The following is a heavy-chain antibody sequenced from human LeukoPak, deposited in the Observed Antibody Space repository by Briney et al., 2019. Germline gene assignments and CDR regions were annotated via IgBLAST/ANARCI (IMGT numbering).Heavy chain of an antibody. CDR3: ARGPYSSSWYPGGAFDI. Sequence: ASVKVSCKASGYTFTNYAMHWVRQAPGQRLEWMGWINAGNGNTKYSQEFQGRVTITRDTSASTAYMELSSLRSEDMAVYYCARGPYSSSWYPGGAFDIWGQGTMVTVSS. D-gene: IGHD6-13*01. J-gene: IGHJ3*02. CDR2: INAGNGNT. CDR1: GYTFTNYA. V-gene: IGHV1-3*03.